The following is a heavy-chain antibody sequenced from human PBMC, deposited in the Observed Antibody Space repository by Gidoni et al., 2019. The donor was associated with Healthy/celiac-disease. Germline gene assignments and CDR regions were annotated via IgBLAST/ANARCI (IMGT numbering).Heavy chain of an antibody. D-gene: IGHD3-22*01. CDR3: ARDATKYYYDSSGYLYYFDY. Sequence: QVQLVQSGAEVKKPGASVKVSCKASGYTFTSYYMHWVRQAPGQGLEWMGIINPSGGSTSYAQKFQGRVTMTRDTSTSTVYMELSSLRSEDTAVYYCARDATKYYYDSSGYLYYFDYWGQGTPVTVSS. CDR2: INPSGGST. J-gene: IGHJ4*02. CDR1: GYTFTSYY. V-gene: IGHV1-46*01.